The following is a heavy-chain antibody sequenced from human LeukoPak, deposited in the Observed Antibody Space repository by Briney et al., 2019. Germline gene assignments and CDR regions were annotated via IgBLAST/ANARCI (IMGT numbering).Heavy chain of an antibody. CDR3: ARMSNWKYQGFES. CDR1: GYTFTNYD. Sequence: ASVKVSCKASGYTFTNYDINWVRQAPGQGLEWMGCIGTYNGHTNYAQRLQGRITLTTDTSTSTAYMELRSLRSDDTAVYYCARMSNWKYQGFESWGQGTLVTVSS. CDR2: IGTYNGHT. D-gene: IGHD1-7*01. J-gene: IGHJ4*02. V-gene: IGHV1-18*01.